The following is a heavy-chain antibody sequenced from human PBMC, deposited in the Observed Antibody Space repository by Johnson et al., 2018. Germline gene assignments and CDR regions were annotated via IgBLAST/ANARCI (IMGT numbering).Heavy chain of an antibody. CDR3: AKDKGTGGTSSEPRGSYYYYYYRDV. J-gene: IGHJ6*03. D-gene: IGHD3-16*01. CDR1: GFTFDDYA. V-gene: IGHV3-9*01. CDR2: ISWNSGTI. Sequence: VQLVQSGGGLVQPGRSLRLSCAASGFTFDDYAMHWVRQAPGKGLEWVSGISWNSGTIAYADSVKGRFTISRDNAKNSLSLQMNSLRAEDTALYYCAKDKGTGGTSSEPRGSYYYYYYRDVWGKGTTVTVSS.